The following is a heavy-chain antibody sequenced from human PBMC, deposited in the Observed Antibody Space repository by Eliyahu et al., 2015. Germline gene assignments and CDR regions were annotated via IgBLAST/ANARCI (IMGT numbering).Heavy chain of an antibody. CDR2: IRSKAYGXTT. Sequence: EVQLVESGGGLVQPGRSLRLSCTASXFXFXDXAXSWXRQAPGKGLEWVGFIRSKAYGXTTEYAASVKGRFTISRDDSKSIAYLQMNSLKTEDTAVYYCTRVELPILRFLEWLGIFDYWGQGTLVTVSS. CDR3: TRVELPILRFLEWLGIFDY. CDR1: XFXFXDXA. J-gene: IGHJ4*02. V-gene: IGHV3-49*03. D-gene: IGHD3-3*01.